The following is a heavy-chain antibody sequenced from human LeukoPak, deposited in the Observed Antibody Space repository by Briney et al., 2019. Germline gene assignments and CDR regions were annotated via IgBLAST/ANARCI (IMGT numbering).Heavy chain of an antibody. V-gene: IGHV4-59*12. CDR2: TYYSGSA. D-gene: IGHD3-10*01. CDR1: GGSISSYY. CDR3: AREMTGRGDFDY. Sequence: SGTLSLTCAVSGGSISSYYWSWIRQPPGKGLEWIGYTYYSGSANYSPSLKSRVTMSVDTSKNQFSLRLSSVTAADTAVYYCAREMTGRGDFDYWGQGTLVTVSS. J-gene: IGHJ4*02.